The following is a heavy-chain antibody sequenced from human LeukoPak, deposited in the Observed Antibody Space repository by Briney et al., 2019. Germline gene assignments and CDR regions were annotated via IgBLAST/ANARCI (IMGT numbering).Heavy chain of an antibody. CDR2: ISYDGSNK. J-gene: IGHJ4*02. Sequence: GGSLRLSCAVSGFTFSSYAMHWVRQAPGKGLEWVAVISYDGSNKYYADSVKGRFTISRDNSKNTLYLQMSSLRAEDTALYYCARVAGFYGDYAGVDYWGQGTLVTVSS. CDR1: GFTFSSYA. V-gene: IGHV3-30*04. CDR3: ARVAGFYGDYAGVDY. D-gene: IGHD4-17*01.